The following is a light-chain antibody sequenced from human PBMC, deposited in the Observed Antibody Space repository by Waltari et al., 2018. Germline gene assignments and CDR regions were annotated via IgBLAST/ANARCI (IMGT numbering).Light chain of an antibody. CDR1: QSVSSY. Sequence: ELVLTQSPATLSLSPGARATLSCRASQSVSSYLAWYQQKPGQAPRLLIYDASNRATGIPARFSGSGSGTDFTLTISSLEPEDFAVYYCQQRSNWLYTFGQGTKLEIK. CDR2: DAS. V-gene: IGKV3-11*01. CDR3: QQRSNWLYT. J-gene: IGKJ2*01.